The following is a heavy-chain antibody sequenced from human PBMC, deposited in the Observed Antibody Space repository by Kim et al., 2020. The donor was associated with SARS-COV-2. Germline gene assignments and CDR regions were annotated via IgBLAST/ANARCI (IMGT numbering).Heavy chain of an antibody. D-gene: IGHD6-19*01. CDR2: INTGNGNT. V-gene: IGHV1-3*04. CDR3: GSRPGIAVAGLDY. J-gene: IGHJ4*02. Sequence: ASVKVSCTASGYTFTSYAMHWVRQAPGQRLEWMGWINTGNGNTKYSQKFQDRVTITSDTYASTAYMELSSLRSEDTAVYYCGSRPGIAVAGLDYWGQGTL. CDR1: GYTFTSYA.